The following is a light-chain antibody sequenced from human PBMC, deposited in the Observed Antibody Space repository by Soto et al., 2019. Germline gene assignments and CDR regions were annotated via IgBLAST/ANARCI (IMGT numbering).Light chain of an antibody. Sequence: EIQMTQSPSSLAVSIGDRVTITCRASQSISSLLTWYQQKPGKDPKLLIYAASTLQSGVPSRFSGSGSGTDFTLTIISLQPADVASYFCQQSYSTPFTCGGGSKVEIK. V-gene: IGKV1-39*01. CDR2: AAS. J-gene: IGKJ4*01. CDR3: QQSYSTPFT. CDR1: QSISSL.